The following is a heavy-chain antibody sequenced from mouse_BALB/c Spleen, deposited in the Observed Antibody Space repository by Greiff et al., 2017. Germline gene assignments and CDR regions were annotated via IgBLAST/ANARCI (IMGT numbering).Heavy chain of an antibody. D-gene: IGHD1-1*01. CDR3: TGGYYGSSYGY. CDR2: IRLKSDNYAT. Sequence: DVKLVESGGGLVQPGGSMKLSCVASGFTFSSYWMSWVRQSPEKGLEWVAEIRLKSDNYATHYAESVKGKFTISRDDSKSRLYLQMNSLRAEDTGIYYCTGGYYGSSYGYWGQGTTLTVSS. J-gene: IGHJ2*01. V-gene: IGHV6-6*02. CDR1: GFTFSSYW.